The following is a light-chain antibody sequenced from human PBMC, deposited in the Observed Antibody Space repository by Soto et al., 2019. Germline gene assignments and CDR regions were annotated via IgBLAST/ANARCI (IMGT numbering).Light chain of an antibody. V-gene: IGKV1-5*03. J-gene: IGKJ1*01. CDR1: QSISSW. Sequence: DIQMTQSPSTLSASVGDRVIITCRASQSISSWLAWYQQKPGKAPNLLIYRASTLKSGIPSRFSGSGSGTEFTLTISTLQPDDFATYYCQKYARASWTFGPGPKVEIK. CDR2: RAS. CDR3: QKYARASWT.